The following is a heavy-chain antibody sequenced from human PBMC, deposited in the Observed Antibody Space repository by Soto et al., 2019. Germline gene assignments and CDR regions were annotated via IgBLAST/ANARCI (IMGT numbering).Heavy chain of an antibody. Sequence: PGGSLRLSCAASGFTFSNAWMSWVRQAPGKGLEWVGRTKSKTDGGTTDYAAPVKGRFTISRDDSKNTLYLQMNSLKTEDTAVYYCTTEPHHIVANGVAGYGMDVWGQGTTVTVSS. V-gene: IGHV3-15*01. CDR2: TKSKTDGGTT. CDR3: TTEPHHIVANGVAGYGMDV. J-gene: IGHJ6*02. CDR1: GFTFSNAW. D-gene: IGHD5-12*01.